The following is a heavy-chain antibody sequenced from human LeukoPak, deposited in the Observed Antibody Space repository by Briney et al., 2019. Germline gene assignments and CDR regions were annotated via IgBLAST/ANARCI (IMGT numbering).Heavy chain of an antibody. Sequence: TPSETLSLTCTVSGGSISSYYWSWIRQPPGKGLEWIGYIYYSGSTNYNPSLKSRVTISVDTSKNQFSLKLSSVTAADTAVYYCARDQDYYYGMDVWGQGTTVTVSS. V-gene: IGHV4-59*01. CDR1: GGSISSYY. CDR3: ARDQDYYYGMDV. CDR2: IYYSGST. J-gene: IGHJ6*02.